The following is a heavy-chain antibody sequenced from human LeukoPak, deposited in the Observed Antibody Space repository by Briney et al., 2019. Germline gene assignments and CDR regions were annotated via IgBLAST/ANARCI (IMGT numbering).Heavy chain of an antibody. Sequence: SETLSLTCAVYGGSFSGYYWSWIRQPPGKGLEWIGEINHSGSTNYNPSLKSRVTISVDTSKNQFSLKLSSVTAADTAVYYCASSIAAAGPIDYWGQGTLVTVSS. CDR3: ASSIAAAGPIDY. CDR1: GGSFSGYY. CDR2: INHSGST. V-gene: IGHV4-34*01. J-gene: IGHJ4*02. D-gene: IGHD6-13*01.